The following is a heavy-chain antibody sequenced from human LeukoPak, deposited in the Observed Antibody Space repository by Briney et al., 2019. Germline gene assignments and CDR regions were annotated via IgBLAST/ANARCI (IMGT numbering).Heavy chain of an antibody. V-gene: IGHV3-7*01. D-gene: IGHD1-26*01. CDR3: ARSVGASNNYFYYGMDV. CDR1: GFIFRDFY. CDR2: INQDGSAE. J-gene: IGHJ6*02. Sequence: GGSLRLSCEASGFIFRDFYMTWVRQAPGTGLEWVATINQDGSAEYYVDSVKGRFTMSRDNAKNSVYLQMDSLRAEETAVYYCARSVGASNNYFYYGMDVWGQGTTVTVSS.